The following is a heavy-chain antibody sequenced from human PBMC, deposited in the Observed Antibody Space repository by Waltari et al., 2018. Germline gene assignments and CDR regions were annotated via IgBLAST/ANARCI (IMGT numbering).Heavy chain of an antibody. CDR2: IYSSGST. CDR3: ARESNYYYYMDV. CDR1: GGSISSYY. J-gene: IGHJ6*03. V-gene: IGHV4-59*01. Sequence: QVQLQESGPGLVKPSETLSLTCTVSGGSISSYYWSWIRQPPGKGLEWIGYIYSSGSTNHNPSLKSRVTISVDTSKNQFSLKLSSVTAADTAVYYCARESNYYYYMDVWGKGTTVTVSS.